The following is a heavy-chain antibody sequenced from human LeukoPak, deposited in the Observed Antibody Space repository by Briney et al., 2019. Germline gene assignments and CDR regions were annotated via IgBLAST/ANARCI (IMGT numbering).Heavy chain of an antibody. Sequence: PGGSLRLSCAGSGFTFSTALLTWVRQTPGKGLEWVGHITSRNDGGTTDYAAPVTGRFTISRDDSKNTVYLQMNSLKTEDTAVYYCATANTYYDYVWGSARYIYWGQGTLVTVSS. V-gene: IGHV3-15*01. CDR2: ITSRNDGGTT. J-gene: IGHJ4*02. CDR3: ATANTYYDYVWGSARYIY. D-gene: IGHD3-16*02. CDR1: GFTFSTAL.